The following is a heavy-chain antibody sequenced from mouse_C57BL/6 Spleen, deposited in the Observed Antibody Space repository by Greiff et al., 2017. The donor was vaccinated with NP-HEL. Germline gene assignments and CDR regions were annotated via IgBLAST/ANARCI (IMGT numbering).Heavy chain of an antibody. CDR2: INPSSGYT. J-gene: IGHJ4*01. D-gene: IGHD3-2*02. CDR1: GYTFTSYW. Sequence: QVQLQQSGAELAKPGASVKLSCKASGYTFTSYWMHWVKQRPGQGLEWIGYINPSSGYTKYNQKFRDKATLTADKSSSTAYMQLSSLTYEDSAVYYCARGPLSSCYVDYAMDYWGQGTSVTVSS. CDR3: ARGPLSSCYVDYAMDY. V-gene: IGHV1-7*01.